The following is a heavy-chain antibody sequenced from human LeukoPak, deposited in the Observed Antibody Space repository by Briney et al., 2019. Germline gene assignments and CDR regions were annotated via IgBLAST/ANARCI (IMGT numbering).Heavy chain of an antibody. CDR3: ATKVAGTSHFSY. CDR1: GFTFNTYA. V-gene: IGHV3-30-3*01. Sequence: PGGSLRLSCAASGFTFNTYAMHWVRQAPGKGLEWVAFISYGGSNKYYADSVKGRFTISRDNSKNTLYLQMNSLRAEDTAVYYCATKVAGTSHFSYWGQGTLVTVSS. CDR2: ISYGGSNK. D-gene: IGHD6-19*01. J-gene: IGHJ4*02.